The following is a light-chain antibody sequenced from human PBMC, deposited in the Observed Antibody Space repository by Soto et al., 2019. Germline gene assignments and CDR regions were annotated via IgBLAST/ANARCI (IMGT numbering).Light chain of an antibody. CDR2: EVN. V-gene: IGLV2-23*02. CDR1: SSDVGLYNL. J-gene: IGLJ3*02. Sequence: QSAPIQPASVSGSPGQSITISCTGSSSDVGLYNLVSWYRQYPGEAPKLILYEVNTWPSEISHRFSGSKSGNTASLTISGLQAEDEADYYCCSFAGSRTWVFGGGTKLTVL. CDR3: CSFAGSRTWV.